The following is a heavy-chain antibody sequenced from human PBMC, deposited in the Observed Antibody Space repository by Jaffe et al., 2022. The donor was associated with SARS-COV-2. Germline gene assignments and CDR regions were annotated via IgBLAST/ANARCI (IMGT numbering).Heavy chain of an antibody. CDR2: LKGDGSEK. D-gene: IGHD1-26*01. J-gene: IGHJ6*03. Sequence: EVRLVESGGGLVQPGGSLRLSCAASGFTFSPYWMSWVRQSPGKGLEWVANLKGDGSEKNYVDSVKGRFTISRDNAKNSLYLQMDSLRAEDTAVYHCARVRIVGVTTTTEYYYYMDVWGKGTTVTVSS. V-gene: IGHV3-7*01. CDR3: ARVRIVGVTTTTEYYYYMDV. CDR1: GFTFSPYW.